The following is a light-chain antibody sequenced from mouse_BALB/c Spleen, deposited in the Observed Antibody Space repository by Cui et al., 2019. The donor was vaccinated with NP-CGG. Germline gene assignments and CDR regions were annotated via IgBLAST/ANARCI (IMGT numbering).Light chain of an antibody. J-gene: IGLJ1*01. CDR1: TGAVTTSNY. V-gene: IGLV1*01. CDR2: GTN. Sequence: QPLVTQVVELTPSPGQSGTLTCRSSTGAVTTSNYANWVQEKPDHLFTGLIGGTNNRVPGVPARFSGSLIGDKAALNITGAQTEDEAIYFCALWYSNHWVFGGGTKLTVL. CDR3: ALWYSNHWV.